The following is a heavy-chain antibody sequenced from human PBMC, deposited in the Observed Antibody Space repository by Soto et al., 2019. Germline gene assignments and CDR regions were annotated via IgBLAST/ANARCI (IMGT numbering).Heavy chain of an antibody. CDR2: INAGNGNT. CDR1: GYTFTSYA. CDR3: ARDPSNVRYFDWSADYSYMDV. D-gene: IGHD3-9*01. Sequence: GASVKVSCKASGYTFTSYAMHWVRQAPGQRLEWMGWINAGNGNTKYSQKFQGRVTITRDTSASTAYMELSSLRSEDTAVYYCARDPSNVRYFDWSADYSYMDVWGKGTTVTVSS. J-gene: IGHJ6*03. V-gene: IGHV1-3*01.